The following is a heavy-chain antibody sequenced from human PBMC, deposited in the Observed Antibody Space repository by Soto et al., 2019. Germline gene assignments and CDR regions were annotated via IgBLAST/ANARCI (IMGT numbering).Heavy chain of an antibody. CDR2: ISGNGGST. D-gene: IGHD2-15*01. CDR3: AKMGPFSDSYQGDPYYYYGMDV. J-gene: IGHJ6*02. V-gene: IGHV3-23*01. CDR1: GFTFSSYS. Sequence: QPGGSLRLSCIASGFTFSSYSMSWVRQAPGKGLEWVTGISGNGGSTYNADSVLGRVTISRDNSKNTLYLQMNSLRAEDTAVYYCAKMGPFSDSYQGDPYYYYGMDVWGQGTTVTVSS.